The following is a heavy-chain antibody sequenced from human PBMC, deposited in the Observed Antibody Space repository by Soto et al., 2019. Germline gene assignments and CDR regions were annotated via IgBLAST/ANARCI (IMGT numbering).Heavy chain of an antibody. CDR3: ARNDKSGLDY. D-gene: IGHD1-1*01. Sequence: ASVKVSCKASGYSFTTYYMHWGRQAPGQGLEWMGMINPSGGSTSYAQKFQGRVTMTRDTSTSTVYMELSSLRSEDTAVYYCARNDKSGLDYWGQGTLVNVS. CDR2: INPSGGST. J-gene: IGHJ4*02. CDR1: GYSFTTYY. V-gene: IGHV1-46*01.